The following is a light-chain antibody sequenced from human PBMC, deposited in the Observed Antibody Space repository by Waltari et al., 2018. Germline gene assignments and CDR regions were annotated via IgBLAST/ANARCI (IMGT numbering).Light chain of an antibody. V-gene: IGLV6-57*03. CDR2: EDN. CDR3: QSSEGKNQRV. CDR1: GGSIGRKY. Sequence: NFILTQPHSVSESPGKTITIPRTRTGGSIGRKYLQRYHQRPGSAPTTVIYEDNQRLSRVPDRFAGSIDSPANSASLTFTGRRTEDESDYFCQSSEGKNQRVFGGGTKLTIL. J-gene: IGLJ2*01.